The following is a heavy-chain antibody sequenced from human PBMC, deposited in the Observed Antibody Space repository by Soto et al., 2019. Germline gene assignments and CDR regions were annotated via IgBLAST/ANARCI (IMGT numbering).Heavy chain of an antibody. Sequence: EVQLVESGGGLVKPGGSLRLSCAGSGFLFPNAWMSWFRQAPGKGLEWVGHIKNKGAGGTADHAAAVKGRFVISRDASERMVFLQMNSLKGEDTAVYYCATMGLYWSGGSCYSDNWGQGALVTVSS. CDR3: ATMGLYWSGGSCYSDN. CDR1: GFLFPNAW. J-gene: IGHJ4*02. V-gene: IGHV3-15*01. CDR2: IKNKGAGGTA. D-gene: IGHD2-15*01.